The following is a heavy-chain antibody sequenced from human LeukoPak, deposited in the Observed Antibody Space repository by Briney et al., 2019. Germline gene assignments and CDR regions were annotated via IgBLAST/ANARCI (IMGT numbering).Heavy chain of an antibody. CDR2: INPSAGSV. Sequence: ASVKVSCKASGYTFRNYYIHWVRQAPGQGLEWMGVINPSAGSVTSTQRFQGRVVMTSDTSATTVHMELSSLTFDDTAVYYCARDGHYETSGYYPPGHCDYWGQGTLVSVSS. D-gene: IGHD3-22*01. CDR1: GYTFRNYY. J-gene: IGHJ4*02. CDR3: ARDGHYETSGYYPPGHCDY. V-gene: IGHV1-46*01.